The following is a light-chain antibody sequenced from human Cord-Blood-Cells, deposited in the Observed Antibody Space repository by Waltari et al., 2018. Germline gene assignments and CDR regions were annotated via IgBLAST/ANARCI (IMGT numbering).Light chain of an antibody. CDR1: QSVSSY. J-gene: IGKJ3*01. V-gene: IGKV3-11*01. CDR2: DSS. Sequence: EIVLTQSPATLSLSPEERATLSCRASQSVSSYLAWYQQKPGQAPRLLIYDSSNRATGIPARFSGSGSGTDFTLTISSLEPEDFAVYCCQQRSNWPPLFGPGTKVDIK. CDR3: QQRSNWPPL.